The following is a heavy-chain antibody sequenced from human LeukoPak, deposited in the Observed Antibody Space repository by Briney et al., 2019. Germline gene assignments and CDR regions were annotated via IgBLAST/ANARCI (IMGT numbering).Heavy chain of an antibody. CDR2: IYSSGIT. CDR3: ARTGSSGIDP. V-gene: IGHV4-61*02. CDR1: GVSISSGSYY. D-gene: IGHD3-10*01. J-gene: IGHJ5*02. Sequence: SETLSLTCTVSGVSISSGSYYWSWIRQPAGKGLEWIGRIYSSGITNYNPSLKSRVTISVDTSKNQFSLKLGSVTAADTAVYYCARTGSSGIDPWGQGTLVTVSS.